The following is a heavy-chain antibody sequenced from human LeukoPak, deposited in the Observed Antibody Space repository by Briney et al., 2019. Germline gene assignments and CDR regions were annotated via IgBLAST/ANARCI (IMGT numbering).Heavy chain of an antibody. V-gene: IGHV1-3*01. CDR3: ARDRCSGGSCYWTY. CDR2: INAGNSNT. D-gene: IGHD2-15*01. Sequence: ASVKVSCKASGYTFTSYAMHWVRQAPGQRLEWMGWINAGNSNTKYSQKFQGRVTITRDTSASTAYMELSSLRSEDTAVYYCARDRCSGGSCYWTYWGQGTLVTVSS. J-gene: IGHJ4*02. CDR1: GYTFTSYA.